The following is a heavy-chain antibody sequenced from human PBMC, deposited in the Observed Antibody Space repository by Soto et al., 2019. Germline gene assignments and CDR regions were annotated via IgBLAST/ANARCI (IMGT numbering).Heavy chain of an antibody. V-gene: IGHV3-9*01. Sequence: EVQLVESGGGLVQPGRSLRLSCAASGFTFDDYAMHWVRQAPGKGLEWVSGISWNSGIIGYADSVKGRFTISRDNAKNSLYLQMNSLRAEDTALYYCAKGYCSSTNCYVDYWGRGTPVTVSS. J-gene: IGHJ4*02. CDR1: GFTFDDYA. CDR3: AKGYCSSTNCYVDY. CDR2: ISWNSGII. D-gene: IGHD2-2*01.